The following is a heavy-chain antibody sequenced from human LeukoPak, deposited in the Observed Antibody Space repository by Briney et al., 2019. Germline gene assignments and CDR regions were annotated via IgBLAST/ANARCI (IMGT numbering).Heavy chain of an antibody. V-gene: IGHV4-34*01. Sequence: SETLCLTCAAYGGSFSGYYWSWIRQPPGKGLEWIGEINHSGSTNYNPSLKSRVTISVDTSKNQFSLKLSSVTAADTAVYYCARGGYMMAVAGTPDHFDYWGQGTLVTVSS. CDR3: ARGGYMMAVAGTPDHFDY. CDR1: GGSFSGYY. J-gene: IGHJ4*02. CDR2: INHSGST. D-gene: IGHD6-19*01.